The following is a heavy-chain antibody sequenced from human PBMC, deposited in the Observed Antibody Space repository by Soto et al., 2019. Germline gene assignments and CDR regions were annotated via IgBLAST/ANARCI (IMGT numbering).Heavy chain of an antibody. D-gene: IGHD5-18*01. Sequence: PSETLSLTCTVSGGSISSSSYYWGWIRQPPGKGLEWIGSIYYSGSTYYNPSLKSRVTISVDTSKNQFSLKLSSVTAADTAVYSCARTPGDGYTGYYFDYWGQGTLVTVSS. CDR1: GGSISSSSYY. CDR3: ARTPGDGYTGYYFDY. CDR2: IYYSGST. V-gene: IGHV4-39*07. J-gene: IGHJ4*02.